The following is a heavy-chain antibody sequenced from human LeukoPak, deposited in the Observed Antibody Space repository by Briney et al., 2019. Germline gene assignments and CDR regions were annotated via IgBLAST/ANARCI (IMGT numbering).Heavy chain of an antibody. CDR3: ARGKIAGVNCFDP. V-gene: IGHV3-74*01. D-gene: IGHD6-13*01. Sequence: PGGSLRLSCAASGFTFSSYWMHWVRQAPGKGLVWVSRINTDGSSTTYADSVKGRFTISRDNAKNTLFLQVNSLRAEDTALYYCARGKIAGVNCFDPWGQGTLVTVSS. CDR2: INTDGSST. J-gene: IGHJ5*02. CDR1: GFTFSSYW.